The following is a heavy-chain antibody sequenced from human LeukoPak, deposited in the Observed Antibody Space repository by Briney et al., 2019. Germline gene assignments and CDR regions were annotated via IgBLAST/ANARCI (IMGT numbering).Heavy chain of an antibody. Sequence: PSETLSLTCTVSGGSFSGYYWSWVRQPPGKGLEWNGEINHSGSTNYNPPLKSRVTISVDTSKNQFSLKLSSVTAADTAVYYCASTVGYSSGWYGYRGQGTLVTVSS. CDR1: GGSFSGYY. CDR2: INHSGST. V-gene: IGHV4-34*01. CDR3: ASTVGYSSGWYGY. J-gene: IGHJ4*02. D-gene: IGHD6-19*01.